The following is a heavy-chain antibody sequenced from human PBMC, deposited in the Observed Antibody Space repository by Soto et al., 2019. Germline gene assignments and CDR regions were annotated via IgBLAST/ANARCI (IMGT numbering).Heavy chain of an antibody. V-gene: IGHV4-4*02. J-gene: IGHJ4*02. D-gene: IGHD4-17*01. CDR3: ARLMTAVTTTFDY. CDR2: IYPTGTT. Sequence: QVQLQESGPGLVKPSGTLSLTCTVSGGSISSDNWWGWVRQPPGKGLEYIGQIYPTGTTNYIPSLKSRVTMSVDRSQNQLSLRLTSVTAADTAVYYCARLMTAVTTTFDYWGQGTLVTVSS. CDR1: GGSISSDNW.